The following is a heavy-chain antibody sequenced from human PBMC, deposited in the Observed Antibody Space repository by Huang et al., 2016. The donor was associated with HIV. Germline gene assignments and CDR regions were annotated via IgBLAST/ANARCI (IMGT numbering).Heavy chain of an antibody. CDR3: ARAALVNNQYFDY. D-gene: IGHD5-18*01. CDR2: NIPSFGTK. CDR1: EGTFRSYS. J-gene: IGHJ4*02. V-gene: IGHV1-69*13. Sequence: VQLIQSGAEVKKTGSSVRVSCRASEGTFRSYSIGWMQQDPGQGLEWMSGNIPSFGTKTYAQKFQGKVSIDADESTSTAYMDLNSLRSEDTAVYYCARAALVNNQYFDYWGQGTLVTVSS.